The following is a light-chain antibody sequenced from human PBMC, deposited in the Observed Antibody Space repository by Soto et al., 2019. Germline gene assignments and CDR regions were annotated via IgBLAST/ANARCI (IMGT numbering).Light chain of an antibody. Sequence: QSVLTQPASVSGSPGQSITITCTGTSSDVGGYNYVSWYQQHPGKAPKRMIYEVTNRPSGVSNRFSGSKSGNTASLTISGLQAEDESDYYCSSYTSRSTLVFGTRTKGTVL. J-gene: IGLJ1*01. CDR3: SSYTSRSTLV. V-gene: IGLV2-14*01. CDR1: SSDVGGYNY. CDR2: EVT.